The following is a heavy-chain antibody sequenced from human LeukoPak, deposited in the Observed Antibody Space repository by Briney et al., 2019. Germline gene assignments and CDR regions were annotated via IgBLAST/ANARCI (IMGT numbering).Heavy chain of an antibody. CDR1: GGSISSYY. CDR2: IYYSGST. CDR3: ARFDCSGGSCYYFDY. Sequence: SETLSLTXTVSGGSISSYYWSWIRQPPGKGLEWIGYIYYSGSTNYNPSLKSRVTISVDTSKNQFSLKLSSVTAADTAVYYCARFDCSGGSCYYFDYWGQGTLVTVSS. V-gene: IGHV4-59*01. J-gene: IGHJ4*02. D-gene: IGHD2-15*01.